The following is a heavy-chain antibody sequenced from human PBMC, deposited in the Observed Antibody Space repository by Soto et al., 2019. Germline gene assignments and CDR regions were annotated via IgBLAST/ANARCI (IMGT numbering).Heavy chain of an antibody. J-gene: IGHJ4*02. CDR3: ARGRGGLMY. CDR2: ISGNSFTT. D-gene: IGHD2-15*01. V-gene: IGHV3-23*01. CDR1: GFTFRNYG. Sequence: EVQLLESGGDSVQPGGSLRLSCAASGFTFRNYGMTWVRQAPGKWLEWVSSISGNSFTTFYADSVEGRFTISRDNSKNMLFLQMTSLRGEDTAVYYCARGRGGLMYWGRGTLVTVSS.